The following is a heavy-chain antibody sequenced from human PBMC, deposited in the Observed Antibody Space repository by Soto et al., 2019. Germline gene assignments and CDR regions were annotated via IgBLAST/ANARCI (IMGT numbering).Heavy chain of an antibody. V-gene: IGHV3-23*01. D-gene: IGHD2-15*01. CDR2: VSIGGST. CDR1: GFTFSSYA. CDR3: AKRSGASGHFHY. Sequence: GGSLRLSCAASGFTFSSYAMGWVRQGPGKGLEWVAVVSIGGSTHYADSVRGRFTISRDNSKNTLPLQMNSLTAEDTAVYFCAKRSGASGHFHYWGQGALVTVSS. J-gene: IGHJ4*02.